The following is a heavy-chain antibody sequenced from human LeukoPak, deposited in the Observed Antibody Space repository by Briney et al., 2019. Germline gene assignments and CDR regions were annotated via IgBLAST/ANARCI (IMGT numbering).Heavy chain of an antibody. CDR2: ISGRGGNT. Sequence: PGGSRRLSCAASGFTFSTYAMSWVRQAPGKGLEWVSAISGRGGNTYYADSVKGRFTISRDNSKNTLYLQMNSLRAEDTAVYYCAKYGSGSNYQYFFDYWGQGTLVTVSS. J-gene: IGHJ4*02. CDR3: AKYGSGSNYQYFFDY. V-gene: IGHV3-23*01. CDR1: GFTFSTYA. D-gene: IGHD3-10*01.